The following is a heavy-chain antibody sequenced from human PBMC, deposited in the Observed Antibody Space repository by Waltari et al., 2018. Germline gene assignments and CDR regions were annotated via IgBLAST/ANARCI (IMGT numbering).Heavy chain of an antibody. CDR2: INPYSGGT. D-gene: IGHD2-2*01. J-gene: IGHJ4*02. Sequence: QVQLVQSGAEVKKPGASVKVSCKTSGYTFTGYYMYWVRQAPGQGLEWMGWINPYSGGTAYAQKFRGRVTLTRDTSISTAYMELNRLISDDSAMYYCATAPDAFQIINWGQGTLVTVSS. V-gene: IGHV1-2*02. CDR1: GYTFTGYY. CDR3: ATAPDAFQIIN.